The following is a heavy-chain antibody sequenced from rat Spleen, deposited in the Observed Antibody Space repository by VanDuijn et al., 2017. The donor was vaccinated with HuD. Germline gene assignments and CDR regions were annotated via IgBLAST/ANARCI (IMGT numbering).Heavy chain of an antibody. CDR1: GFSLTGNN. Sequence: QVQLKESGPGLVQPSQTLSLTCTVSGFSLTGNNVHWVRQPPGKGLEWMGRMRYDGDTYYNSALKSRLSISRDTSKNQVFLKMNSLQTDDTAIYYCTRSRIWYFDFWGPGTMVTVSS. CDR2: MRYDGDT. J-gene: IGHJ1*01. CDR3: TRSRIWYFDF. V-gene: IGHV2S30*01.